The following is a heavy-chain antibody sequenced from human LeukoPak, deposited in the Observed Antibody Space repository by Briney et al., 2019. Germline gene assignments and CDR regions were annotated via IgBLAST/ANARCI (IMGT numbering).Heavy chain of an antibody. CDR3: ARFPSSYGSGSLVGNSLCYREV. Sequence: GESLKISFKGSGYSFTSYWIGWVRQMPGKGLEWIGIIYPGDSDTRYSPSFQGQVTISADKSISTASLQWSSSKASDTAMYYCARFPSSYGSGSLVGNSLCYREVWGKGTTVTVSS. CDR1: GYSFTSYW. J-gene: IGHJ6*03. D-gene: IGHD3-10*01. V-gene: IGHV5-51*01. CDR2: IYPGDSDT.